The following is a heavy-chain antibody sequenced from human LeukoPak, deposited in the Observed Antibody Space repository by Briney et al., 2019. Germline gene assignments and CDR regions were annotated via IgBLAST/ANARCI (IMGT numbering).Heavy chain of an antibody. CDR1: GVSISSYY. V-gene: IGHV4-34*01. D-gene: IGHD4-17*01. Sequence: SETLPLTCTVSGVSISSYYWSWIRQPPGKGLEWIGEINHSGSTNYNPSLKSRVTISVDTSKNQFSLKLSSVTAADTAVYYCATDYGDYIFDYWGQGTLVTVSS. CDR2: INHSGST. CDR3: ATDYGDYIFDY. J-gene: IGHJ4*02.